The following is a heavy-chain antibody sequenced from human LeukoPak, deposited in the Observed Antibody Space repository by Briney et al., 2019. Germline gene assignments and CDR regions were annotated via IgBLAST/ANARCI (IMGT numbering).Heavy chain of an antibody. J-gene: IGHJ4*02. Sequence: GASVKVSSKASGYTFTSYYMHWVRQAPGQGLEWMGWISAYNGNTNYAQKLQGRVTMTTDTSTSTAYMELRSLRSDDTAVYYCARSQYYYGSGEDYWGQGTLVTVSS. D-gene: IGHD3-10*01. CDR2: ISAYNGNT. CDR3: ARSQYYYGSGEDY. V-gene: IGHV1-18*04. CDR1: GYTFTSYY.